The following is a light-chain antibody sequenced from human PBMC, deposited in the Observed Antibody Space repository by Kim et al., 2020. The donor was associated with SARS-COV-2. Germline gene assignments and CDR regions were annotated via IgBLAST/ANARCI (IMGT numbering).Light chain of an antibody. V-gene: IGKV3-15*01. CDR2: DAS. CDR1: QGLNKK. J-gene: IGKJ3*01. Sequence: ECPGERARHSCRDSQGLNKKVAWYQQKPGQAPRLVRQDASTRATGIPARFSGRESGTEFTLTISSLQSEDFAVYYCQHYSKWPFTFGPGTKVDIK. CDR3: QHYSKWPFT.